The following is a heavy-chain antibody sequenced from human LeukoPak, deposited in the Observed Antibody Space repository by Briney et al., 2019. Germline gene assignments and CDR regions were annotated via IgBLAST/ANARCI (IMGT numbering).Heavy chain of an antibody. CDR1: GFTLSSNY. V-gene: IGHV3-53*01. J-gene: IGHJ6*02. D-gene: IGHD5-12*01. Sequence: PGGSLRLSCAASGFTLSSNYMSWVRQAPGKGLEWVSVIYSGGSTYYADSVKGRFTISRDNSKNTLYLQMNSLRAEDTAVYYCARVRGYSGYEGRYYYYGMDVWGQGTTVTVSS. CDR3: ARVRGYSGYEGRYYYYGMDV. CDR2: IYSGGST.